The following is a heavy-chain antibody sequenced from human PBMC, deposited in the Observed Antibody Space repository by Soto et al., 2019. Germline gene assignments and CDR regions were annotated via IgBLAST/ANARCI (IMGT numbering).Heavy chain of an antibody. V-gene: IGHV3-15*07. CDR2: IKTKIEGGTT. CDR1: GFIFSNTW. J-gene: IGHJ6*02. Sequence: EEQLVESGGGLVEPGGSLRLSCAASGFIFSNTWINWVRQAPGKGLEWVGRIKTKIEGGTTNYAAPVKGRFTVSGDDSKTTVYLHMNSLRTEDTAVYYCTADIPNISANYGMDVWGQGTTVTVSS. CDR3: TADIPNISANYGMDV. D-gene: IGHD6-25*01.